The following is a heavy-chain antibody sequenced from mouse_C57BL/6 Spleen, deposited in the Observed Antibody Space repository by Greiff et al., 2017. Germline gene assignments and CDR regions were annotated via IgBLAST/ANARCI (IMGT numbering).Heavy chain of an antibody. CDR1: GYSITSDY. CDR2: ISYSGGT. D-gene: IGHD1-1*01. J-gene: IGHJ4*01. Sequence: EVKLQESGPGLAKPSQSLSLTCSVTGYSITSDYWNWIRQFPGNKLEYMGYISYSGGTYYYPSSKSRISITRDTSNNQYYLQVNSVTTEDTATYYCARDGDGISYKAMDYWGQGTSVTVSS. V-gene: IGHV3-8*01. CDR3: ARDGDGISYKAMDY.